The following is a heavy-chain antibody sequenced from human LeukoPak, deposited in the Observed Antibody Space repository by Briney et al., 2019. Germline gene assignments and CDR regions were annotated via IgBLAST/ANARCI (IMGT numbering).Heavy chain of an antibody. CDR2: IRSSGSTI. Sequence: GGSLRLSCAASGFTFSDYYMSWIRQAPGKGLEWVSYIRSSGSTIYYADSVKGRFTISRDNAKNSLYLQMNSLRAEHTAVYYCAGDLGGYDASGRDPLDYWGQGTLVTVSS. V-gene: IGHV3-11*01. CDR3: AGDLGGYDASGRDPLDY. J-gene: IGHJ4*02. CDR1: GFTFSDYY. D-gene: IGHD5-12*01.